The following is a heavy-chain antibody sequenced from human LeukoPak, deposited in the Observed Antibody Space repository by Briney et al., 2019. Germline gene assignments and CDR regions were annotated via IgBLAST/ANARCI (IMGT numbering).Heavy chain of an antibody. CDR2: IYYSGST. CDR1: GGSISSSNYY. D-gene: IGHD4/OR15-4a*01. J-gene: IGHJ4*02. CDR3: ARTMVPTRYFDY. V-gene: IGHV4-39*02. Sequence: SETLSLTCTVSGGSISSSNYYWGWIRQPPGKGLEWIGTIYYSGSTYYNSSLKSRVTISVDTSKNHFSLKVSSVTATDTAVYYCARTMVPTRYFDYWGQGTLVTVSS.